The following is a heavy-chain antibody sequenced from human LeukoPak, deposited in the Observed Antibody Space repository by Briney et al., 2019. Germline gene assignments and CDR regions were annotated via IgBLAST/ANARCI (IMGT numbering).Heavy chain of an antibody. J-gene: IGHJ4*02. V-gene: IGHV3-74*03. CDR2: IETDGTGA. D-gene: IGHD2-8*01. Sequence: PGGSLRLSCAASGFTFSSDRMHWVRQVPGQGLVWVSRIETDGTGAVYADAVEGRFTISRDNAKNTLYLQMNGLRAEDTALYYCVRGGFNGDWGQGTLVTVSS. CDR3: VRGGFNGD. CDR1: GFTFSSDR.